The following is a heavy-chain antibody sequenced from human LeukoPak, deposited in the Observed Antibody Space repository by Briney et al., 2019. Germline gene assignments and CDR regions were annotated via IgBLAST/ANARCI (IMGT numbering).Heavy chain of an antibody. CDR1: GFTFSSYS. Sequence: GGSLRLSCAASGFTFSSYSMNWVRQAPGKGLEWVSSISSSSSYIYYADSVKGRFTISRDNAKNSLYLQMNSLRAEDTAVYYCARAEGSGSYEIDYWGQGTLVTVSS. J-gene: IGHJ4*02. D-gene: IGHD3-10*01. CDR2: ISSSSSYI. CDR3: ARAEGSGSYEIDY. V-gene: IGHV3-21*01.